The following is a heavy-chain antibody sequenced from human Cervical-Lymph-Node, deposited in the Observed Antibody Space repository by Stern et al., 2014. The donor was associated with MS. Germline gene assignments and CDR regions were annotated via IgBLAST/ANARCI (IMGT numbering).Heavy chain of an antibody. J-gene: IGHJ4*02. CDR2: IHPHSGGT. D-gene: IGHD6-13*01. Sequence: QVQLMQSGAEVKKPGASVKVSCKASGYTFTGYFMHWVRQAPGQGLEWMGRIHPHSGGTEYAQKVQGRVNMTRDTSLSTAYMELSRLRSDDKAVYYCARSAIEIAAPGHFDYWGQGTLVTVSS. CDR3: ARSAIEIAAPGHFDY. CDR1: GYTFTGYF. V-gene: IGHV1-2*06.